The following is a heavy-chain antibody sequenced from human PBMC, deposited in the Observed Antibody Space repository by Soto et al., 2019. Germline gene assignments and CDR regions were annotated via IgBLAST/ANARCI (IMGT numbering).Heavy chain of an antibody. CDR1: GFTVSRNY. CDR2: IYSGGST. J-gene: IGHJ4*02. D-gene: IGHD3-22*01. V-gene: IGHV3-66*01. Sequence: GGSLRLSCAASGFTVSRNYMGWVRQAPGTGLEWVSVIYSGGSTYYADSVKGRFTVSRDNSKNTLYLQMNSLRAEDTAVYYCAKDSKDYYDSSGYFVYWGQGTLVTVSS. CDR3: AKDSKDYYDSSGYFVY.